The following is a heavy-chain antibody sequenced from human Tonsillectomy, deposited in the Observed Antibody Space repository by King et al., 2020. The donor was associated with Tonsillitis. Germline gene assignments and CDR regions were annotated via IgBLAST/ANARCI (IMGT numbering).Heavy chain of an antibody. J-gene: IGHJ4*02. Sequence: QLQESGPGLVKPSETLSLTCTVSGGSISSYYWSWIRQPPGKGLEWIGYIYYSGSTNYNPSLKSRVTISVDTSKNQFSLKLSSVTAADTAVYYCARESGYRFPFDYWGQGTLVTVSS. CDR1: GGSISSYY. D-gene: IGHD5-18*01. CDR3: ARESGYRFPFDY. CDR2: IYYSGST. V-gene: IGHV4-59*01.